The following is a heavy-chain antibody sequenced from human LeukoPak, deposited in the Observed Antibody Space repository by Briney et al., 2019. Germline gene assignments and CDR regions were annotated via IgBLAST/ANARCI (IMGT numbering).Heavy chain of an antibody. D-gene: IGHD5-24*01. J-gene: IGHJ4*02. V-gene: IGHV4-39*01. CDR1: GGSINSHSYY. CDR2: VYYDGTS. Sequence: PSETLSLTCTVSGGSINSHSYYWGWIRRPPGKGLEWIGSVYYDGTSYSNPSLKSRVAVFVDTSRDQFSLDLSFVTAADTALYYCVRHISTNTGYFDSCGQGTLVSVSS. CDR3: VRHISTNTGYFDS.